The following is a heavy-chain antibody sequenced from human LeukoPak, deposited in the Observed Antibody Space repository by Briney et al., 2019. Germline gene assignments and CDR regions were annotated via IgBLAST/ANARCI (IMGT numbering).Heavy chain of an antibody. D-gene: IGHD6-13*01. V-gene: IGHV1-18*01. CDR2: ISAYNGNT. CDR1: GYTFTSYG. Sequence: ASVEVSCKASGYTFTSYGISWVRQAPGQGLEWMGWISAYNGNTNYAQKLQGRVTITTDESTSTAYMELSSLRSEDTAVYYCARTGIAVAGTFDYWGQGTLVTVSS. CDR3: ARTGIAVAGTFDY. J-gene: IGHJ4*02.